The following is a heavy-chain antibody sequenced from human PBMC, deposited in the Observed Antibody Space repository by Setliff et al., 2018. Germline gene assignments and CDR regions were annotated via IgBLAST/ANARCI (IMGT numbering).Heavy chain of an antibody. D-gene: IGHD2-21*01. CDR2: LFDGGSA. V-gene: IGHV4-38-2*01. CDR1: GYSISNGFS. J-gene: IGHJ3*01. Sequence: SETLSLTCAVSGYSISNGFSWGWIRQSPVKGLEWIGSLFDGGSAYYSPSLKSRASITLDASKNQSALKLTSATAADTAVYYCARGPQYDPTYSLPGHAFDFWGQGIMVTVSS. CDR3: ARGPQYDPTYSLPGHAFDF.